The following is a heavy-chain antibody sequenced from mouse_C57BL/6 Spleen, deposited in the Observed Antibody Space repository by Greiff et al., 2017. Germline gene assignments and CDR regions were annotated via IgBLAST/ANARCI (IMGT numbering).Heavy chain of an antibody. D-gene: IGHD1-1*01. CDR2: IYPGDGDT. CDR1: GYAFSSSW. CDR3: ARSHYGSPCDY. Sequence: VQLQQSGPELVKPGASVKISCKASGYAFSSSWMNWVKQRPGKGLEWIGRIYPGDGDTNYNGKFKGKATLTADKSSSTAYMQLSSLTSEDSAVYFCARSHYGSPCDYWGQGTTLTVSS. V-gene: IGHV1-82*01. J-gene: IGHJ2*01.